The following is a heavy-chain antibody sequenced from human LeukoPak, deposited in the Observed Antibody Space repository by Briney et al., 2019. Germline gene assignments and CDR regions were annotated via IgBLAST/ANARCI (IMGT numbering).Heavy chain of an antibody. CDR3: ARVSQYYYYYGMDV. Sequence: SQTLSLTCAISGDSVSSNSAAWNWIRQSPSRGLEWLGRTYYRSKWYSDYAVSVKSRITINPDTSKNQFSLQLNSVTAADTAVYYCARVSQYYYYYGMDVWGQGTTVTVSS. J-gene: IGHJ6*02. V-gene: IGHV6-1*01. CDR2: TYYRSKWYS. CDR1: GDSVSSNSAA.